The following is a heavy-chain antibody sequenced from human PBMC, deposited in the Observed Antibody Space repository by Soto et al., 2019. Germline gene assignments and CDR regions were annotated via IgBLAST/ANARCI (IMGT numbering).Heavy chain of an antibody. V-gene: IGHV3-23*01. J-gene: IGHJ4*02. CDR1: GFTLGRYG. D-gene: IGHD3-10*01. CDR3: AKDRDYPRDYFHY. CDR2: VSPNGQGI. Sequence: GGSLRLSCAASGFTLGRYGMSWVRQAPGKGLEWVSAVSPNGQGIYYADSVRGRFTISRDFSKNTVFLHMDSLRAEDAAVYYCAKDRDYPRDYFHYWGQGTLVTVSS.